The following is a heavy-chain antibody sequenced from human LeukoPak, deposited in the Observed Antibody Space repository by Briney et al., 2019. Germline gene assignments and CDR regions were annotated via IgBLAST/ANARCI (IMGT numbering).Heavy chain of an antibody. V-gene: IGHV1-18*01. CDR1: GYSFTNSG. CDR3: ARGGSPDY. CDR2: ISANNGNT. D-gene: IGHD1-26*01. Sequence: ASVKVSCKASGYSFTNSGITWVRQAPGQGLEWMGWISANNGNTNSAQKFQGRVTMTTDTSTSTAYMELRSLTSDDTAVYYCARGGSPDYWGQGTLVTVSS. J-gene: IGHJ4*02.